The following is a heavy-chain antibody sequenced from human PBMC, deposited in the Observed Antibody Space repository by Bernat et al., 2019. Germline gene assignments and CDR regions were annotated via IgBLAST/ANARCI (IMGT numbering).Heavy chain of an antibody. CDR3: ARSKAGSRGWQGSYFDS. CDR2: TWSDGSKE. D-gene: IGHD6-19*01. Sequence: QVQLVESGGGVVQPGRSLRLFCAASGFTFSHYGMHWVRQAPGKGLEWVALTWSDGSKEYYIESVKGRFTISRDNSKNMVYMQMNSLRAEDSAVYYCARSKAGSRGWQGSYFDSWGQGILVTVSS. V-gene: IGHV3-33*01. CDR1: GFTFSHYG. J-gene: IGHJ4*02.